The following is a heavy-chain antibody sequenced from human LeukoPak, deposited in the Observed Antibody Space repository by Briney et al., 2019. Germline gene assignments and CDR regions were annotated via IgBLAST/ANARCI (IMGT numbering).Heavy chain of an antibody. Sequence: GGSLRLSCAASGFTFSTYAMHWVRQAPAKGLERVALIWHDASHKFYTDSVKGRFTISRDNSKNTVYLQMNSLTAEDTAVYYCAREIFGSGSYPAYWGQGPLVTVSS. D-gene: IGHD3-10*01. CDR1: GFTFSTYA. V-gene: IGHV3-33*01. J-gene: IGHJ4*02. CDR2: IWHDASHK. CDR3: AREIFGSGSYPAY.